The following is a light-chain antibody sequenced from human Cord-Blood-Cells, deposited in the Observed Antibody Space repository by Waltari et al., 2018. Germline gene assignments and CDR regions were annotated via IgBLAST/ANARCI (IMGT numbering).Light chain of an antibody. CDR2: GAS. CDR3: QQYNNWYT. J-gene: IGKJ2*01. V-gene: IGKV3-15*01. Sequence: EIVMTQNPATLSVSPGERATLSCRASQSVSSNLAWYQQKPGQAPRLLIYGASTRATGIPARFSGSGSGTEFTLTISSLQSEDFAVYYCQQYNNWYTFGQGTKLEIK. CDR1: QSVSSN.